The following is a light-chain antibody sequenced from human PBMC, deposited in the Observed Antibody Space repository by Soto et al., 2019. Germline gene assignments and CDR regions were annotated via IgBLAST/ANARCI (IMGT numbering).Light chain of an antibody. CDR1: QNVSSSN. Sequence: ETVLTQSPGTLSLSPGERATLSCRASQNVSSSNLAWYQQKRSQAPRLLTYGASSRATGIPDRFSGSGSGTDFTLTISTLEPEDFAVYYCQQYGSSPPWTFGQGTKVETK. CDR3: QQYGSSPPWT. CDR2: GAS. V-gene: IGKV3-20*01. J-gene: IGKJ1*01.